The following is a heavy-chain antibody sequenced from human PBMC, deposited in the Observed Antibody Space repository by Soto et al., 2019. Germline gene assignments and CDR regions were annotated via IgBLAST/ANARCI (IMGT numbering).Heavy chain of an antibody. CDR3: GKGKTWAGGYRFRP. J-gene: IGHJ5*02. CDR1: GDSVSNSGYY. Sequence: QLLLQESGPGLVKPSETLSLTCTVSGDSVSNSGYYWGWIRQSPGKRLEWIGSVSFSGSKYYNPSLRGGVNFSGGTFKAFVPLKLGSGTGGGTAGHFRGKGKTWAGGYRFRPWGQGNPGHGL. V-gene: IGHV4-39*01. CDR2: VSFSGSK. D-gene: IGHD5-18*01.